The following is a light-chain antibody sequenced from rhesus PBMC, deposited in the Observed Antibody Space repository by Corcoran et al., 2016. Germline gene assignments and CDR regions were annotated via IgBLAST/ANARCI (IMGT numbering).Light chain of an antibody. V-gene: IGKV1S14*01. CDR1: QAISNY. CDR3: QQHNSYPWT. J-gene: IGKJ1*01. CDR2: YPS. Sequence: DIQMTQSPSSLSASVGDTVTITCRASQAISNYLAWYQQKPGKPPNPLFSYPSNLEIGVPSRFSGSGSGTDFTLTISSRQPEGFAIYYCQQHNSYPWTFGQGTKVEVK.